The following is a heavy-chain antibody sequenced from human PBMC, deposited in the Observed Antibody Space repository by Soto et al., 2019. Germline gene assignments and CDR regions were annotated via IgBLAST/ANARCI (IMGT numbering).Heavy chain of an antibody. V-gene: IGHV4-31*11. CDR3: ARENYFESIAPFAY. CDR1: SGSVSSGAYD. Sequence: SETLSLTCAVSSGSVSSGAYDWRWKRKHPGKGLEWIGYIYYSGSTYYNPSLESRVTLSVDTSRKQFSLKVTSVTSADPAGYYCARENYFESIAPFAYWGPGTLVPVSP. CDR2: IYYSGST. J-gene: IGHJ4*02. D-gene: IGHD1-7*01.